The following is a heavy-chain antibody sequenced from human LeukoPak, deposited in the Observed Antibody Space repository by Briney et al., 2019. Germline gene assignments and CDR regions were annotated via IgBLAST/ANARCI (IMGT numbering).Heavy chain of an antibody. Sequence: ASVKVSCKASGYTFTSYGVSWVRQAPGQGLEWMGWISPYSGNTSYAQKLQGRVTMTTDTSTSTAYMELRSLRSDDTAVYYCARMPYDSSGYYKHWGQGTLVTVSS. CDR1: GYTFTSYG. V-gene: IGHV1-18*01. CDR3: ARMPYDSSGYYKH. D-gene: IGHD3-22*01. J-gene: IGHJ1*01. CDR2: ISPYSGNT.